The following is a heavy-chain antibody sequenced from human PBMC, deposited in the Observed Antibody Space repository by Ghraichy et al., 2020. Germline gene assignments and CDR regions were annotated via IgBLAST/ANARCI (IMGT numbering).Heavy chain of an antibody. V-gene: IGHV3-64*01. CDR2: ISSNGGST. J-gene: IGHJ3*02. Sequence: GGSLRLSCAASGFTFSSYAMHWVRQAPGKGLEYVSAISSNGGSTYYANSVKGRFTISRDNSKNTLYLQMNSLRAEDTAVYYCARDRWFGEPQDAFDIWGQGTMVTVSS. CDR3: ARDRWFGEPQDAFDI. CDR1: GFTFSSYA. D-gene: IGHD3-10*01.